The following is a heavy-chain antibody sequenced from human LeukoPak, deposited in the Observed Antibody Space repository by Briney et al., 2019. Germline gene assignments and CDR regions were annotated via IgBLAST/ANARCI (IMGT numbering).Heavy chain of an antibody. CDR3: AKDLVLLWFGESPSIDY. J-gene: IGHJ4*02. CDR1: GFPFSSYG. CDR2: ISGSGGST. Sequence: GALRLSCAASGFPFSSYGMSWVRQAPGKGLEWVSAISGSGGSTYYADSVKGRFTISRDNSKNTLYLQMNSLRAEDTAVYYCAKDLVLLWFGESPSIDYWGQGTLVTVSS. D-gene: IGHD3-10*01. V-gene: IGHV3-23*01.